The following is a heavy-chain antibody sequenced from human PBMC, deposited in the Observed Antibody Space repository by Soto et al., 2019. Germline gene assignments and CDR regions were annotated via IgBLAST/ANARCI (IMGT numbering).Heavy chain of an antibody. CDR3: ARGSSSGSQGDWFDP. Sequence: QVQLQESGPGLVKPSQTLSLTCTVSGGSINSGGYYRSWIRQHPGKGLEWIGYIYYSGSTYYNPSLKSRVTISVDTSKNQFSLKLSSVTAADTAVYYCARGSSSGSQGDWFDPWGQGTLVTVSS. CDR2: IYYSGST. CDR1: GGSINSGGYY. D-gene: IGHD6-19*01. J-gene: IGHJ5*02. V-gene: IGHV4-31*03.